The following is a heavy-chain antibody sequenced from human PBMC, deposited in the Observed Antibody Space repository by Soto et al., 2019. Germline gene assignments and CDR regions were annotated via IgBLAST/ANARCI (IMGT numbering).Heavy chain of an antibody. CDR3: ARVVRSSWYLTVYFDY. CDR1: GFTFSSYW. V-gene: IGHV3-7*03. CDR2: IKQDGSEK. D-gene: IGHD6-13*01. J-gene: IGHJ4*02. Sequence: GGSLRLSCAASGFTFSSYWMSWVRQAPGKGLEWVANIKQDGSEKYYVDSVKGRFTISRDNAKNSLYLQMNSLRAEDTAVYYCARVVRSSWYLTVYFDYWGQGTLVTAPQ.